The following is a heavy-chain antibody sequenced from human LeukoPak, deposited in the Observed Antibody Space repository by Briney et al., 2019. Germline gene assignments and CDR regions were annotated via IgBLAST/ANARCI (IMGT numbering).Heavy chain of an antibody. Sequence: GGSLRLSCAASGFTFSSYSMNWVRQAPGKGLEWVAFIRYDGSDKYYADTVKGRFTISRDNSENTLYLQMNSLRAENTAVYYCAKGSFYFSGNTCPQYYYYMDVWGKGTTVTVSS. V-gene: IGHV3-30*02. CDR2: IRYDGSDK. D-gene: IGHD2-15*01. CDR1: GFTFSSYS. CDR3: AKGSFYFSGNTCPQYYYYMDV. J-gene: IGHJ6*03.